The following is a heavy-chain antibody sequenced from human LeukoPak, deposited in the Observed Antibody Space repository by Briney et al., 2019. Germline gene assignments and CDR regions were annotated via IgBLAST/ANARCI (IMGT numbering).Heavy chain of an antibody. D-gene: IGHD4-17*01. V-gene: IGHV3-11*04. J-gene: IGHJ4*02. CDR1: GFIFSDYY. CDR3: ARSAVTTKHTFDY. CDR2: ISSSGSTM. Sequence: GGSLRLSCAASGFIFSDYYMSWIRQAPGKGLEWVSYISSSGSTMYYTDSVKGRFTISRDNAKDSLYLQMNSLRAEDTAVYYCARSAVTTKHTFDYWGQGTLVTVSS.